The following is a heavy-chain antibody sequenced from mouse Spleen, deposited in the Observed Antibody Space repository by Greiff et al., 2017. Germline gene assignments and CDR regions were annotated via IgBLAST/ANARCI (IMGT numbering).Heavy chain of an antibody. CDR3: TRVYDYEGDMMDY. Sequence: EVKVVESGGGLVQPGGSLKFSCATSGFTFSDYYMYWVRQTPEKRLEWVAYISSGGDYIYYADTVKGRFPLSRDNARNTLYLQKRSLKGEDTEMYYCTRVYDYEGDMMDYWGQGTSVTVSS. D-gene: IGHD2-4*01. V-gene: IGHV5-9-1*02. CDR2: ISSGGDYI. CDR1: GFTFSDYY. J-gene: IGHJ4*01.